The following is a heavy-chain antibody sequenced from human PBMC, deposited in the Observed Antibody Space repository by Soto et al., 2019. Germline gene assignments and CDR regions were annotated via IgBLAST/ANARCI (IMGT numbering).Heavy chain of an antibody. CDR3: ARVLYGDYAHFDY. Sequence: SETLSLTCTVSGGSISSGGYYWSWIRQHPGKGLEWIGYIYYSGSTYYNPSLKSRATISVDTSKNQFSLKLSSVTAADTAVYYCARVLYGDYAHFDYWGQGTLVTVSS. CDR2: IYYSGST. J-gene: IGHJ4*02. CDR1: GGSISSGGYY. D-gene: IGHD4-17*01. V-gene: IGHV4-31*03.